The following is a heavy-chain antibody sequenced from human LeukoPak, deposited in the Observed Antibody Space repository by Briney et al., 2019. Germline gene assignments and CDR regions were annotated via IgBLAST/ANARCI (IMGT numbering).Heavy chain of an antibody. D-gene: IGHD4-17*01. V-gene: IGHV4-59*08. J-gene: IGHJ6*02. CDR2: IYYSGST. CDR3: ARQGAVTPRRTHYYAMDV. Sequence: SETLSLTCTVSGGSISSYYWSWIRQPPGKGLEWIGYIYYSGSTNYNPSLKSRITMSVDTPKNQFSLQLSSVTAADTAVYYCARQGAVTPRRTHYYAMDVWDPGTTVTVSS. CDR1: GGSISSYY.